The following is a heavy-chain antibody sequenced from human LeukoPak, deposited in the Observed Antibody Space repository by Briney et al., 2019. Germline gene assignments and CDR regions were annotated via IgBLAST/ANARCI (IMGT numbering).Heavy chain of an antibody. V-gene: IGHV3-20*04. J-gene: IGHJ4*01. CDR3: ARGSQSYYFDY. CDR1: GFTFDDYG. Sequence: GGSLRLSCAASGFTFDDYGMSWVRQAPGKGLEWVSGINWNGGSTAYADSVKGRFTISRDNAKNSLYLEMNSLRAEDTALYYCARGSQSYYFDYWGHGTLVTVSS. CDR2: INWNGGST.